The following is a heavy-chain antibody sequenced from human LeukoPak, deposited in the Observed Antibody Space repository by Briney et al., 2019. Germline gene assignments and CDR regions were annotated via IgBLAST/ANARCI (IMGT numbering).Heavy chain of an antibody. CDR3: AREGRNYDYVWGSRYYYYMDV. CDR2: TYYRSKWYN. V-gene: IGHV6-1*01. J-gene: IGHJ6*03. D-gene: IGHD3-16*01. Sequence: SQTLSLTCAISGDSVSSNSAAWNWIRQSPSRGLEWLGRTYYRSKWYNDYAVSVKSRITINPDTSKNQFSLQLNSVTPEDTAVYYCAREGRNYDYVWGSRYYYYMDVWGKGTTVTISS. CDR1: GDSVSSNSAA.